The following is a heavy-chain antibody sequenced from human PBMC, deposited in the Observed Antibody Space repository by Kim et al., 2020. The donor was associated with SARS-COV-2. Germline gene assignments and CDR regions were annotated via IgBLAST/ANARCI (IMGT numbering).Heavy chain of an antibody. Sequence: SETLSLTCAVSGGSISSSNWWSWVRQPPGKGLEWIGEIYHSGSTNYNPSLKSRVTISVDKSKNQFSLKLSSVTAADTAVYYCARDGDYGDYFDYWGQGTLVTVCS. V-gene: IGHV4-4*02. CDR1: GGSISSSNW. D-gene: IGHD4-17*01. CDR2: IYHSGST. J-gene: IGHJ4*02. CDR3: ARDGDYGDYFDY.